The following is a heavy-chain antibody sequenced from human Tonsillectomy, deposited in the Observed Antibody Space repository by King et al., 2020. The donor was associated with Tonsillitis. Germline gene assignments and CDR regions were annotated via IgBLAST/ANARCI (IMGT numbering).Heavy chain of an antibody. CDR1: GGSISSGDYS. Sequence: QLQESGSGLVKPSQTLSLTCAVSGGSISSGDYSWSWIRQPPGKGLEWIGYIFHSGSTYYNPSLKSRVTISIDRSKNQFSLKLRYVPAADPAVYYCARVVGIETLDPYYFDYWGQGTLVTVSS. CDR3: ARVVGIETLDPYYFDY. CDR2: IFHSGST. D-gene: IGHD1-26*01. J-gene: IGHJ4*02. V-gene: IGHV4-30-2*01.